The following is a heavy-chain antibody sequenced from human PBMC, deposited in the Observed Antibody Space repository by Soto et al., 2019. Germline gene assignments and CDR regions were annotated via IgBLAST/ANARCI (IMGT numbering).Heavy chain of an antibody. J-gene: IGHJ5*02. CDR1: GFIFSSDW. V-gene: IGHV3-74*01. Sequence: GGSLRLSCAASGFIFSSDWMHWVRQAPGKGLVWVSRINTDGSDTSYADSVKGRFTISRDNAKNTVYLQMNRLDYRSSWNSGWFDPWGQGTLVTVSS. CDR3: FDP. CDR2: INTDGSDT. D-gene: IGHD6-13*01.